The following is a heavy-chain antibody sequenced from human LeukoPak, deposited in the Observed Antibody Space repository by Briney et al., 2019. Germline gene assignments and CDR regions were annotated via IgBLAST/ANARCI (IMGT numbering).Heavy chain of an antibody. CDR3: ARGYYDSGTYSGYFQH. V-gene: IGHV4-59*01. D-gene: IGHD3-10*01. CDR2: IYYSGST. CDR1: GGSINDYY. J-gene: IGHJ1*01. Sequence: NASETLSLTCTVSGGSINDYYWNWIRQPPEKGLEWIGYIYYSGSTNYNPSLKSRVTISVDTSKTRFSLRLSSVTAADTAVYYCARGYYDSGTYSGYFQHWGQGTLVTVSS.